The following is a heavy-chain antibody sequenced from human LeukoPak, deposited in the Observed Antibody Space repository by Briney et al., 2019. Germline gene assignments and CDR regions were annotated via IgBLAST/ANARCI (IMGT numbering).Heavy chain of an antibody. CDR3: AKYSSGWYVYYYMDV. CDR1: GFTFSSYG. Sequence: PGGSLRLPCAASGFTFSSYGMSWVRQAPGKGLEWVSAISATGGSAYNADSVKGRFTISRDNSKNTLYLEMNSLRAEDTAVYYCAKYSSGWYVYYYMDVWGKGTTVTVSS. J-gene: IGHJ6*03. V-gene: IGHV3-23*01. CDR2: ISATGGSA. D-gene: IGHD6-19*01.